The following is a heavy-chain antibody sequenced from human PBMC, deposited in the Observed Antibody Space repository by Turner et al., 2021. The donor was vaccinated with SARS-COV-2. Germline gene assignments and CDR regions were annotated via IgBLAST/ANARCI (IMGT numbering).Heavy chain of an antibody. Sequence: QLQLQESGPGLVKRSETLSLTCTVSGGSISSSSYYWGWLRQPPWKGLEWIGSIYYSDNTCYNPSLKSRVTISVDTSKNQFSLKLSSVTAADTAVYYCAAEVVAVTRPYQYGMDVWGQGTTVTVSS. D-gene: IGHD2-15*01. V-gene: IGHV4-39*01. CDR2: IYYSDNT. CDR1: GGSISSSSYY. J-gene: IGHJ6*02. CDR3: AAEVVAVTRPYQYGMDV.